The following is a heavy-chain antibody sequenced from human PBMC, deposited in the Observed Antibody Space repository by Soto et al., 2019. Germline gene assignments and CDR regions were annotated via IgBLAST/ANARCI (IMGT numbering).Heavy chain of an antibody. D-gene: IGHD2-2*01. V-gene: IGHV3-33*01. CDR3: ARDKYCSSTSCPYYFDY. Sequence: GGSLRLSCAASGFTFSSYGMHWVRQAPGKGLEWVAVIWYDGSNKYYADTVKGRFTISRDNSKNTLYLQMNILIAEDTAVYYCARDKYCSSTSCPYYFDYWGQGT. CDR2: IWYDGSNK. CDR1: GFTFSSYG. J-gene: IGHJ4*02.